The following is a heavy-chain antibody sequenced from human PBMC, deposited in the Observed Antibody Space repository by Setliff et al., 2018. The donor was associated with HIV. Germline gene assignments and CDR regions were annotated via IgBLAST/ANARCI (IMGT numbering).Heavy chain of an antibody. J-gene: IGHJ4*02. D-gene: IGHD6-25*01. CDR1: GFTVSSTY. V-gene: IGHV3-53*01. CDR2: VYSAGNT. Sequence: SLRLSCAASGFTVSSTYMSWVRQSPVRGLEWVSVVYSAGNTYYADSMKGRFTVSRDESENTMYLQMRSLRAEDTAVYYCVRDQVGGGIDYWGQGTLVTVSS. CDR3: VRDQVGGGIDY.